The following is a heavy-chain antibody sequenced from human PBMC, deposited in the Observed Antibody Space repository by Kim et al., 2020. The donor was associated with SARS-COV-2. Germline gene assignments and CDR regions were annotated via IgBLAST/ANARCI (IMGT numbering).Heavy chain of an antibody. V-gene: IGHV3-48*03. Sequence: GGSLRLSCAASGFTFSSYEMNWVRQAPGKWLEWVSYISSSGSTIYYADSVKGRFTISRDAKNSLYLQMNSLRAEDTAVYYCAGIAAAGTMYYYYGMDVWGQGTTVTVSS. J-gene: IGHJ6*02. CDR1: GFTFSSYE. CDR3: AGIAAAGTMYYYYGMDV. D-gene: IGHD6-13*01. CDR2: ISSSGSTI.